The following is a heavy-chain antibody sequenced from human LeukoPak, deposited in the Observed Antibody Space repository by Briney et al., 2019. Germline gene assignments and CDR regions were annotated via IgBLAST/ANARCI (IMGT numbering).Heavy chain of an antibody. V-gene: IGHV3-21*01. CDR1: GFTFSSYS. D-gene: IGHD2-2*01. Sequence: GGSLRLSCAASGFTFSSYSMIWVRQAPGKGLEWVSSISSSSSYIYYADSVKGRFTISRDNAKNSLYLQMNSLRAEDTAVYYCARDGQGAPGYWGQGTLVTVSS. J-gene: IGHJ4*02. CDR3: ARDGQGAPGY. CDR2: ISSSSSYI.